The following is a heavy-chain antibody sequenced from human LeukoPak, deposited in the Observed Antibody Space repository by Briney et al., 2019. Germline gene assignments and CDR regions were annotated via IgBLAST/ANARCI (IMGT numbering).Heavy chain of an antibody. V-gene: IGHV4-31*03. D-gene: IGHD4-17*01. CDR1: GGSISSGGYY. Sequence: KSSETLSLTCTVSGGSISSGGYYWSWIRQHPGKGLEWIGYIYYSGSTYYNPSLKSRVTISVDTSKNQFSLKLSSVTAADTAVYYCARSALYGDYEGYFDYWGQGTLVTVSS. CDR2: IYYSGST. CDR3: ARSALYGDYEGYFDY. J-gene: IGHJ4*02.